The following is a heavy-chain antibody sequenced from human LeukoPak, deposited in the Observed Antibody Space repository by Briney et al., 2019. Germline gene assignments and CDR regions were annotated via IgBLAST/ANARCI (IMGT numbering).Heavy chain of an antibody. CDR1: GGSFSGYY. D-gene: IGHD4-11*01. V-gene: IGHV4-34*01. J-gene: IGHJ4*02. CDR3: ARVQDLQDYFDY. Sequence: SETLSLTCAVYGGSFSGYYWSWIRRPPGKGLEWIGEINHSGSTNYNPSLKSRVTISVDTSKNQFSLKLSSVTAADTAVYYCARVQDLQDYFDYWGQGTLVTVSS. CDR2: INHSGST.